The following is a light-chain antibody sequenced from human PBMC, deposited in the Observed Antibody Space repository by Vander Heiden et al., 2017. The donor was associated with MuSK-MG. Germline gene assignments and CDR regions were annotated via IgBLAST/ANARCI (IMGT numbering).Light chain of an antibody. V-gene: IGKV3-20*01. CDR3: QLDGTSWIT. CDR1: QSVSSSY. J-gene: IGKJ4*01. Sequence: EIVLTQSPGTLSLSPGEGATLSCRAGQSVSSSYLAWYQQKPGQAPRLLIYGASSRATGIPDRFSGSGSGTDFTLTISRLEPEDFAVYYCQLDGTSWITFGGGTKVEIK. CDR2: GAS.